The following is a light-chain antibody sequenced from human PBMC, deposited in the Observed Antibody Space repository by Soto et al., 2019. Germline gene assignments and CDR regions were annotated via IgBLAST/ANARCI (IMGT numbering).Light chain of an antibody. Sequence: EIVLTQSPATLSLSPGERATLSCRASQSVRSHLAWFQQKPGQAPRLLIYGASNRATGIPDRFSGSGSGTDFTLTISRLEPEDFAVYYCQQYGSSGTFGQGTKVDIK. J-gene: IGKJ1*01. V-gene: IGKV3-20*01. CDR3: QQYGSSGT. CDR2: GAS. CDR1: QSVRSH.